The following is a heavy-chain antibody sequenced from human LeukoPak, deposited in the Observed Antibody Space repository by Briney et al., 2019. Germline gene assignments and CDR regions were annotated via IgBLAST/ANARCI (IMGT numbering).Heavy chain of an antibody. CDR3: ARLPRIVGAPPAAFDI. Sequence: PSETLSLTCTVSGGSISSGGYSWSWIRQHPGKGLEWIGYIYYSGSTYYNPSLKSRVTISVDTSKNQFSLKLSSVTAADTAVYYCARLPRIVGAPPAAFDIWGQGTMVTVSS. V-gene: IGHV4-31*03. D-gene: IGHD1-26*01. J-gene: IGHJ3*02. CDR1: GGSISSGGYS. CDR2: IYYSGST.